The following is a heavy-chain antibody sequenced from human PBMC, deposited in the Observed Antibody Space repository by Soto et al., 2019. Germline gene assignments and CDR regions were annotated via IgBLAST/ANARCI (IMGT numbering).Heavy chain of an antibody. CDR1: GDSVSTNSYS. CDR3: ARLNGYCISTNCHGYYGMDV. CDR2: IYSSENT. Sequence: QLQLQESGPGLVKPSETLSLTCTVSGDSVSTNSYSWGWIRQSPGKGLEWIGTIYSSENTYYNPSLLRRVTISVDTSKNEFPLRLSSVTAADTAVYYCARLNGYCISTNCHGYYGMDVWGQGTTVTVSS. J-gene: IGHJ6*02. V-gene: IGHV4-39*01. D-gene: IGHD2-2*03.